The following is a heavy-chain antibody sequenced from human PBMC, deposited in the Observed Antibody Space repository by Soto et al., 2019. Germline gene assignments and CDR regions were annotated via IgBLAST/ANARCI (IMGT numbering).Heavy chain of an antibody. J-gene: IGHJ6*01. CDR3: TRDPASAGKAPSTNYYYYGIGV. Sequence: SVKVSCKASGGTFSSYAISWVRKAPGQGLEWMGGIIPIFGTANYAQKSQGRVTITADESTSTAYMELSRLRSDDATVYYYTRDPASAGKAPSTNYYYYGIGVRGEGPTV. CDR1: GGTFSSYA. D-gene: IGHD6-13*01. CDR2: IIPIFGTA. V-gene: IGHV1-69*13.